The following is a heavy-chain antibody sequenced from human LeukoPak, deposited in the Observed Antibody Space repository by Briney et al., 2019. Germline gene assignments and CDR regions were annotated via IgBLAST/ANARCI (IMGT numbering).Heavy chain of an antibody. Sequence: GGSLRLSCAASGFTFSSYEMNWVRQAPGKGLEWVSNISSSGSTIYYADSVKGRFTISRDNAKNSLYLQMNSLRAEDTAVYYCARDCSGGSCYSPAPGAFDIWGQGTMVTVSS. J-gene: IGHJ3*02. V-gene: IGHV3-48*03. CDR3: ARDCSGGSCYSPAPGAFDI. CDR2: ISSSGSTI. CDR1: GFTFSSYE. D-gene: IGHD2-15*01.